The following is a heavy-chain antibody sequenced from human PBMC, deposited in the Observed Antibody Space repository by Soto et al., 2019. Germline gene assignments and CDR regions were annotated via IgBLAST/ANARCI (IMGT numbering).Heavy chain of an antibody. V-gene: IGHV4-4*02. J-gene: IGHJ4*02. D-gene: IGHD6-13*01. CDR1: GASVSSTYW. CDR3: ARYNAASGTYYFDF. Sequence: SSETLSLTCAVSGASVSSTYWWRWVRQPPGKGPEWIGEINHRGSANYNPSLKSRVTISVDISKSQFSLRLTSVTAADTAVYYCARYNAASGTYYFDFWGQGARVTVS. CDR2: INHRGSA.